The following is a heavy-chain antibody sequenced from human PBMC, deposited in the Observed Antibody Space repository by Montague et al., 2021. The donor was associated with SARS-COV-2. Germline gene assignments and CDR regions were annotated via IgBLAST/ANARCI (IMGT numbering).Heavy chain of an antibody. J-gene: IGHJ4*02. CDR2: IHHTGST. D-gene: IGHD5-24*01. CDR1: GYSISSSNW. CDR3: AKSADHNYFLDS. V-gene: IGHV4-28*01. Sequence: SETLSLTCAVYGYSISSSNWWGCIRQPPGRRLGWIEYIHHTGSTYYPPSIKSRVTMSVDKSNHFFSLVLSFVTAVDTAVYYCAKSADHNYFLDSWGQGTPVTVSS.